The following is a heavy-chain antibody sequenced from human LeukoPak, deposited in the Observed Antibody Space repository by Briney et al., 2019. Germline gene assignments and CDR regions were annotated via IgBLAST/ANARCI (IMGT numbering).Heavy chain of an antibody. CDR2: ISSSSSYI. V-gene: IGHV3-21*01. CDR3: ARLRLGYCSGGSCYSFDY. D-gene: IGHD2-15*01. Sequence: AGGSLRLSCAASGFTFSSYSMNWVRQAPGKGLEWVSSISSSSSYIYYADSVKGRFTISRDNAKNSLYLQMNSLRAEDTAVYYCARLRLGYCSGGSCYSFDYWGQGTLVTVSS. CDR1: GFTFSSYS. J-gene: IGHJ4*02.